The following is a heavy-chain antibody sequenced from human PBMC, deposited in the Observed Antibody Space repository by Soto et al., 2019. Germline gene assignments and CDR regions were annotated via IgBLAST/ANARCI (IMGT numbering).Heavy chain of an antibody. CDR1: DGSITDYH. J-gene: IGHJ6*03. CDR3: ARRGKYYDILTGSPYYYYYPAV. D-gene: IGHD3-9*01. V-gene: IGHV4-59*08. Sequence: PSETLSLTCTVSDGSITDYHWNWIRRPPGKGLEWIGYVSYSGSSNYNPALKNRVTISSDTSKNQFFLKLNSVTAADTAVYYCARRGKYYDILTGSPYYYYYPAVWGKGTTVTVSS. CDR2: VSYSGSS.